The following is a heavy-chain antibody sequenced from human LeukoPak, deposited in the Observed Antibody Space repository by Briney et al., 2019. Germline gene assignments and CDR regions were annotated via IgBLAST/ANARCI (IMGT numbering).Heavy chain of an antibody. CDR3: ARVRRDTAMAYYFDY. D-gene: IGHD5-18*01. Sequence: ASVKVSCKASGYTFTSYGISWVRQAPGQGLEWMGWISAYNGNTNYAQKLQGRVTMTTDTSTSTAYMELRSLRSDDTAVYSCARVRRDTAMAYYFDYWGQGTLVTVSS. CDR1: GYTFTSYG. J-gene: IGHJ4*02. V-gene: IGHV1-18*01. CDR2: ISAYNGNT.